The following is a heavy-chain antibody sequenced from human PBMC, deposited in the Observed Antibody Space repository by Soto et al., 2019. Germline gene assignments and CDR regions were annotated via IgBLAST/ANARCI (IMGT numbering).Heavy chain of an antibody. CDR2: IYHSGST. D-gene: IGHD3-3*01. J-gene: IGHJ6*03. CDR3: MAALLRFLEWLLGDYYYYYMDV. V-gene: IGHV4-4*02. Sequence: SETLSLTCAVSSGSISSSNWWSWVRQPPGKGLEWIGEIYHSGSTNYNPSLKSRVTISVDKSKNQFSLKLSSVTAADTAVYSPMAALLRFLEWLLGDYYYYYMDVWGKGTTVTVSS. CDR1: SGSISSSNW.